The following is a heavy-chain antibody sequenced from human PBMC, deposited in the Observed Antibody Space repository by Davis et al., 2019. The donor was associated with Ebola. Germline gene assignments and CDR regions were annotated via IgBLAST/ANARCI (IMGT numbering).Heavy chain of an antibody. J-gene: IGHJ6*02. CDR3: AKDRSSYCTNGVCYGNYYGMDV. V-gene: IGHV3-9*01. CDR2: ISWNSGSI. CDR1: GFTFDDYA. Sequence: LKISCAASGFTFDDYAMHWVRQAPGKGLEWVSGISWNSGSIGYADSVKGRFTISRDNSKNSLYLQMNSLRTEDTALYYCAKDRSSYCTNGVCYGNYYGMDVWGQGTTVTVSS. D-gene: IGHD2-8*01.